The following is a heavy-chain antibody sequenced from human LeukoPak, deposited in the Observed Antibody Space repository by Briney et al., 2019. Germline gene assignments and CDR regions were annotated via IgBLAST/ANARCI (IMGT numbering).Heavy chain of an antibody. CDR1: GFTFSNYA. J-gene: IGHJ3*02. V-gene: IGHV3-23*01. Sequence: PGGSLRLSCAASGFTFSNYALNWVRQAPGKGLEWVSVISGSAGTTYYADSVKGRFTISRDNSKNTLYLQMNSLRAEDTAVYYCAKGNTYCGGDCLNDAFDIWGQGTMVTVSS. D-gene: IGHD2-21*02. CDR3: AKGNTYCGGDCLNDAFDI. CDR2: ISGSAGTT.